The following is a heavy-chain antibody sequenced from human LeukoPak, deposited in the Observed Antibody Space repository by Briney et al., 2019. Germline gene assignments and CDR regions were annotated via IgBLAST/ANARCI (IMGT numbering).Heavy chain of an antibody. CDR3: AKDIYSGSFSGFDY. Sequence: PGGSLRLSCAASGFTFDDYAMHWVRQAPGQGLEWVSGISWNSGTIGYADSVKGRFTISRDNAKNSLYLQMNSLRAEDTALYYCAKDIYSGSFSGFDYWGQGTLVTVSS. CDR2: ISWNSGTI. J-gene: IGHJ4*02. V-gene: IGHV3-9*01. CDR1: GFTFDDYA. D-gene: IGHD1-26*01.